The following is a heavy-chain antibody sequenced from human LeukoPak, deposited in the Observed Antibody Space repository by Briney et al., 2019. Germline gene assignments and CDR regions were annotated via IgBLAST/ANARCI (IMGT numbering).Heavy chain of an antibody. V-gene: IGHV4-4*02. Sequence: PSETLSLTCAVSGGSISSSNWWRRVRRPPGEGLGWIGEIYHSGSNNYNPSLTSRFTISVAKSKNQSSLKLSSVTAAVTAVYYCARRGSRVALRYFDYWGQRTLVTVSS. CDR1: GGSISSSNW. CDR3: ARRGSRVALRYFDY. CDR2: IYHSGSN. J-gene: IGHJ4*02. D-gene: IGHD4-17*01.